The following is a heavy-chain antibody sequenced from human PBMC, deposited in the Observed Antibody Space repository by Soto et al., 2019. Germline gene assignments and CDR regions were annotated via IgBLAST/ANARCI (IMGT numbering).Heavy chain of an antibody. Sequence: SVKLSCKASGGTFSSYAISWVRQAPGQGLKWMGGIIPIFGTANYAQKFQGRVTITADESTSTAYMELSSLRSEDTAVYYCARGEPATDYYYYGMDVWGQGTTVTVSS. CDR3: ARGEPATDYYYYGMDV. D-gene: IGHD5-12*01. CDR1: GGTFSSYA. CDR2: IIPIFGTA. J-gene: IGHJ6*02. V-gene: IGHV1-69*13.